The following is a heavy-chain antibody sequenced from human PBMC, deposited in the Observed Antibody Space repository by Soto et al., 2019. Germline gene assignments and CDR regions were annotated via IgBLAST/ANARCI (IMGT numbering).Heavy chain of an antibody. CDR2: INSFSETT. V-gene: IGHV1-69*13. Sequence: SVKVSCKASGGTFSSYGVTWVRQAPGQGLEWVGGINSFSETTNYAQRFQCRVTITADESTDTAYMELISLRSEDTAVYYCVRPGLKRGSNWFDPWGQGTSVTVSS. CDR3: VRPGLKRGSNWFDP. D-gene: IGHD3-16*01. J-gene: IGHJ5*02. CDR1: GGTFSSYG.